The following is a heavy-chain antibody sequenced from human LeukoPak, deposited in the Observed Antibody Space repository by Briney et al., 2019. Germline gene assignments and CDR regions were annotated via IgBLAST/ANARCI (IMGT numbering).Heavy chain of an antibody. CDR3: ARGENYYYYYGVDV. CDR1: GGSISSYY. D-gene: IGHD5-24*01. Sequence: SETLSLTCTVSGGSISSYYWSWIRQPPGKGLEWIGYIYYSGSTNYNPSLKSRVTISVDTSKNQFSLKLSSVTAADTAVYYCARGENYYYYYGVDVWGQGTTVTVSS. V-gene: IGHV4-59*01. CDR2: IYYSGST. J-gene: IGHJ6*02.